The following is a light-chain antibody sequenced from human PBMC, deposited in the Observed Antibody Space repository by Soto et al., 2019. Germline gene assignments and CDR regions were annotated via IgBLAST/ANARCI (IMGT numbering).Light chain of an antibody. CDR2: GAS. J-gene: IGKJ4*01. CDR3: QQYSSPPI. V-gene: IGKV3-20*01. Sequence: EVVLTQSPGTLSLSPGERATLSCRASQAVSSILLACYQQTPGQAPRLLIYGASSRATGIPDWFSSRASGKYSTLTGCILEPEDAALYCCQQYSSPPIFGGGTKVEIK. CDR1: QAVSSIL.